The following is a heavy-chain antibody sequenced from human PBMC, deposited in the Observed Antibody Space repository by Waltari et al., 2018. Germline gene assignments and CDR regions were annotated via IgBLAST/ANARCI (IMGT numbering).Heavy chain of an antibody. D-gene: IGHD1-26*01. CDR2: IHSKSDGYRT. J-gene: IGHJ4*02. CDR3: TTLDAPWGGG. Sequence: EVQMVESGGGSVRPGQSLRLSCVASGFPFAPAWLTWVRQAPGKGLEWVGLIHSKSDGYRTDCAAPVKGRFSISRDDSRNTVYLQMNSLRNEDTALYYCTTLDAPWGGGWGQGTLVTVSS. V-gene: IGHV3-15*01. CDR1: GFPFAPAW.